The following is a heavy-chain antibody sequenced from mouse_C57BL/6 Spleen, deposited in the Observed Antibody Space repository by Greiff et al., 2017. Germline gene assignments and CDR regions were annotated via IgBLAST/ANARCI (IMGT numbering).Heavy chain of an antibody. Sequence: VQLQQPGAELVRPGSSVKLSCKASGYTFTSYWMHWVKQRPIQGLEWIGNIDPSDSETHYNHKFKDKATVTVDKSSSTAYMQLSSLTSEDSAVDYCARGDWDSPYWGQGTLVTVSA. D-gene: IGHD4-1*01. CDR2: IDPSDSET. CDR3: ARGDWDSPY. CDR1: GYTFTSYW. V-gene: IGHV1-52*01. J-gene: IGHJ3*01.